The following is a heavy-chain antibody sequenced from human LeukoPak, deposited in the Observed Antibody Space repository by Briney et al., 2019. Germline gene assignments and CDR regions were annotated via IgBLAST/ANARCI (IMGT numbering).Heavy chain of an antibody. V-gene: IGHV3-7*01. CDR3: ARGGGSSSRRSSIDY. J-gene: IGHJ4*02. D-gene: IGHD6-6*01. CDR1: VFTFSDYW. Sequence: GGSLRLSCTASVFTFSDYWMTWVRQAPRKGPEWVANIKQDGSQRYYVDSVRGRFTISRDNAKNSLFLQMNGLRAEDTAVYYCARGGGSSSRRSSIDYWGQGTLVTVSS. CDR2: IKQDGSQR.